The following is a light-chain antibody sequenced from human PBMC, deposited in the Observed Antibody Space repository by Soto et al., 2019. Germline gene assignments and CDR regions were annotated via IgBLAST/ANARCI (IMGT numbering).Light chain of an antibody. V-gene: IGLV2-18*02. CDR1: SSDVGGYSR. Sequence: QSALTQPPSVSGSPGQSVTISCTGTSSDVGGYSRVSWYQQPPGTAPKLMIYEVSNRPSGVPDRFSGSKSGNTASLTISGLQAEDEAEYYCSAYTSSSTFVVFGGGTKLTVL. CDR2: EVS. CDR3: SAYTSSSTFVV. J-gene: IGLJ2*01.